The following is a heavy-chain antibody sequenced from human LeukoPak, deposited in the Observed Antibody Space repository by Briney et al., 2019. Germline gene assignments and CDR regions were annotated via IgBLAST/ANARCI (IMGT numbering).Heavy chain of an antibody. J-gene: IGHJ4*02. CDR3: ARDPEYSSSSGIDY. D-gene: IGHD6-6*01. CDR2: INTNTGNP. Sequence: GASVKVSCKASGYTFTNYAMNWVRQAPGQGLEWMGWINTNTGNPTYAQGFTGRFVFSLDTSVSTAYLQISSPKAEDTAVYYCARDPEYSSSSGIDYWGQGTLVTVSS. V-gene: IGHV7-4-1*02. CDR1: GYTFTNYA.